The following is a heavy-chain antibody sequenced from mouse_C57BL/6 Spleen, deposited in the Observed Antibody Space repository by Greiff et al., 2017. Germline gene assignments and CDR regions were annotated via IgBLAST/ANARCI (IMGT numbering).Heavy chain of an antibody. V-gene: IGHV5-17*01. CDR2: ISSGSSTL. CDR3: ARLVDY. J-gene: IGHJ2*01. D-gene: IGHD6-2*01. CDR1: GFTFSDYG. Sequence: EVQVVESGGGLVKPGGSLKLSCAASGFTFSDYGMHWVRQAPEKGLEWVAYISSGSSTLYYADTVKGRFTISRGNAKNTLFLQMTSRRSEDTAMYYCARLVDYGGQAPLSQSPQ.